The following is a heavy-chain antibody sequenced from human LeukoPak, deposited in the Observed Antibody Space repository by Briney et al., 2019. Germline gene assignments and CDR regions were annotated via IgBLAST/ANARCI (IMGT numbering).Heavy chain of an antibody. CDR1: VGSFSGYY. CDR3: ARLIVGATEDWFDP. CDR2: IYYSWST. Sequence: PSETLSLTCAFYVGSFSGYYWSGIRQPPWKGLEGIGSIYYSWSTYYNPSLKSRVPISVDTSKNQFYLNLTSVTGADTAVYYCARLIVGATEDWFDPWGQGTLVTVSS. V-gene: IGHV4-34*01. D-gene: IGHD1-26*01. J-gene: IGHJ5*02.